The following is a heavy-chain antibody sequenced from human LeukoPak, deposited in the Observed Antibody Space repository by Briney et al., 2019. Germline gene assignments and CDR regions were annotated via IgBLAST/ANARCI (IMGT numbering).Heavy chain of an antibody. CDR1: GFIFNNYA. D-gene: IGHD3-10*01. CDR3: ARAPRKFRGIIVTPLYYFDY. Sequence: GGSLRLSCAGSGFIFNNYAMHWVRQPPGKGLEWVSGISWNSGTIDYADSVRGRFTISRDNSKNTLYLQMNSLRAEDTAIYYCARAPRKFRGIIVTPLYYFDYWGQGALVTVSS. CDR2: ISWNSGTI. V-gene: IGHV3-9*01. J-gene: IGHJ4*02.